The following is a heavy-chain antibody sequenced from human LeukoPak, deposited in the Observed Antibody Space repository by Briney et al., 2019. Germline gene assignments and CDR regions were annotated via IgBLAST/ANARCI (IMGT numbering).Heavy chain of an antibody. J-gene: IGHJ3*01. CDR1: GYTFTCYA. CDR3: ARGVEMATIWGAFDV. V-gene: IGHV7-4-1*02. Sequence: ASVKVSCKASGYTFTCYAMNWVRQAPGQGLEWMGWINTNTGNPTYAQGFTGRFVFSLDTSVSTAYLQISSLKAEDTAVYYCARGVEMATIWGAFDVWGQGTMVTVSS. CDR2: INTNTGNP. D-gene: IGHD5-24*01.